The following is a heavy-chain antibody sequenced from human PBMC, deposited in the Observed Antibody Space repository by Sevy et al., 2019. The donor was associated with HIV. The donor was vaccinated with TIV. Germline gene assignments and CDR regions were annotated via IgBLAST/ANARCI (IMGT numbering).Heavy chain of an antibody. J-gene: IGHJ5*02. CDR2: INPSGGST. V-gene: IGHV1-46*03. CDR3: AREGSSSSKGNWFDP. Sequence: ASVKVSCKASGYTFTSYYMHWVRQAPGQGLEWMGIINPSGGSTSYAQKFQGRVTMTRDTSTSTVYMELSSPRSEDTAVYYCAREGSSSSKGNWFDPWGQGTLVTVSS. D-gene: IGHD6-6*01. CDR1: GYTFTSYY.